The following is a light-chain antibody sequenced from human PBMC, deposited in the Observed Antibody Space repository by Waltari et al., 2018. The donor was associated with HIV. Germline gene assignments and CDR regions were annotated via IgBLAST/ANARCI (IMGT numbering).Light chain of an antibody. CDR2: DVT. CDR1: ARDFGDYNY. CDR3: SSYARNSPWL. V-gene: IGLV2-14*03. Sequence: QSVLTQPASASGAPGHSITLSCTGTARDFGDYNYGSWYQQLPGKAPKLVIYDVTQRPSGISHRFSGSRSGTTASLTISGLQAEDEADYYCSSYARNSPWLFGGGTKLTVL. J-gene: IGLJ2*01.